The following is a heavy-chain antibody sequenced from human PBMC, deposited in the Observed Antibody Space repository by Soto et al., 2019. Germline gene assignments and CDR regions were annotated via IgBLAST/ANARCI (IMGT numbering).Heavy chain of an antibody. CDR2: IPSSSTTS. CDR1: GFTFSAYA. V-gene: IGHV3-23*01. D-gene: IGHD3-3*01. Sequence: GGSLRLSCAASGFTFSAYAMTWVRQAPGKGLEWVSTIPSSSTTSYYADSVKGRFTISRDNSKKTLFLQMNSLRAEDTALYYCAKGVYDVLSGSCHPWRFMDFWGKGTTVTVSS. J-gene: IGHJ6*03. CDR3: AKGVYDVLSGSCHPWRFMDF.